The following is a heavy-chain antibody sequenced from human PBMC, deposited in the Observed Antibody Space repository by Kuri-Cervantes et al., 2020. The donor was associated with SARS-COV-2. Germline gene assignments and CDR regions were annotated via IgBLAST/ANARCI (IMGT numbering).Heavy chain of an antibody. CDR2: IYYSGST. CDR3: ARAGGYSYAVFDY. J-gene: IGHJ4*02. V-gene: IGHV4-59*01. D-gene: IGHD5-18*01. Sequence: GSLRLSCTVSGSSISSYYWSWIRQPPGKGLEWIGYIYYSGSTNYNPSLKNRVNISVDTSKNQFSLKLSSVTAADTAVYYCARAGGYSYAVFDYWGQGTLVTVSS. CDR1: GSSISSYY.